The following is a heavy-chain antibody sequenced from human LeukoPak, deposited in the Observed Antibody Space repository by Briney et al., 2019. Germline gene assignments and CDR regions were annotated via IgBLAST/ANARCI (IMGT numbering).Heavy chain of an antibody. V-gene: IGHV4-59*01. J-gene: IGHJ4*02. CDR2: VYYSGTT. D-gene: IGHD6-19*01. Sequence: SETLSLTCTVSRGSITTYYWSWIRQPPGKGLEWFGYVYYSGTTDYNPSLKSRISMSVDTSRNQFSLNLNSVTAADTAFYYCANLVIHTSSGWHLDSWGQGTLVTVSS. CDR3: ANLVIHTSSGWHLDS. CDR1: RGSITTYY.